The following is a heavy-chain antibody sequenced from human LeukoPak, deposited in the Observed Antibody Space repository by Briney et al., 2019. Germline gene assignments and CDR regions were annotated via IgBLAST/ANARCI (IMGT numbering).Heavy chain of an antibody. CDR2: IYYSGST. D-gene: IGHD3-3*01. Sequence: PSETLSLTCTVSGGSISSYYWSWIRQPPGKGLEWIGYIYYSGSTNYNPSLKSRVTISVDTSKNQFSLKLSSVTAADTAVYYRARVSVRSLRFFAADAFDIWGQGTMVTVSS. J-gene: IGHJ3*02. CDR3: ARVSVRSLRFFAADAFDI. CDR1: GGSISSYY. V-gene: IGHV4-59*01.